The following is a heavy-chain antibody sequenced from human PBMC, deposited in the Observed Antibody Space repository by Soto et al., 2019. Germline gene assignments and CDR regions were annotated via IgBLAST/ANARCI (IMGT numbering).Heavy chain of an antibody. D-gene: IGHD1-1*01. CDR2: IIPVFRTP. J-gene: IGHJ6*02. V-gene: IGHV1-69*12. Sequence: QVQLVQSGAEVKKPGSSVKVSCKASGGTFNTFAISWVRQAPGQGFEWLGGIIPVFRTPDYAQKFQGRVTIIADESASTAYMELSSLRSEDTAVYYCARDKERQRVGGNYYYAMDIWGQGTTVTVSS. CDR3: ARDKERQRVGGNYYYAMDI. CDR1: GGTFNTFA.